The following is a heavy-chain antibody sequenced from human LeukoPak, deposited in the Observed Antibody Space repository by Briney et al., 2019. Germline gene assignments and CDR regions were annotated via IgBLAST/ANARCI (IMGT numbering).Heavy chain of an antibody. D-gene: IGHD3-10*01. J-gene: IGHJ4*02. Sequence: GGSLRLSCAASGFSFSSFWMSWVRQTPGKGLEWLANLNQDGSEKYYGNSVKGRFTISRDNTKRSLYLQMNSLRAEDTAVYFCARYKGVSRETYLDYWGQGTLVTVSS. CDR3: ARYKGVSRETYLDY. CDR1: GFSFSSFW. V-gene: IGHV3-7*01. CDR2: LNQDGSEK.